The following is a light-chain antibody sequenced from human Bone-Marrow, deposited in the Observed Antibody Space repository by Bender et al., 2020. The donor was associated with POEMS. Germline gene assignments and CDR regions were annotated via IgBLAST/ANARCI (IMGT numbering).Light chain of an antibody. Sequence: QSALTQPASVSGSPGQSITISCTGTSTDVGAYNYVSWYQQHPGKTPKLMVYDLIRRPSGVSHRFSGSKSGNTASLTISGLQAEDDADYYCSSYSGSSTLIFGGGTKVTVL. CDR2: DLI. J-gene: IGLJ2*01. V-gene: IGLV2-14*01. CDR1: STDVGAYNY. CDR3: SSYSGSSTLI.